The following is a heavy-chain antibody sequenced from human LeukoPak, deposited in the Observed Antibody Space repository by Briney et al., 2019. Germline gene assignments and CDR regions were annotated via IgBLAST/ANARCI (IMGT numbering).Heavy chain of an antibody. Sequence: KSSETLSLTCAVYGGSFSGYYWSWIRQPPGKGLEWIGEINHSGSTNYNPSLKSRVTISVDTSKNQFSLKLSSVTAADTAVYYCARSPARSGYYYDAFDIWGQGTMVTVSS. CDR3: ARSPARSGYYYDAFDI. CDR1: GGSFSGYY. J-gene: IGHJ3*02. CDR2: INHSGST. D-gene: IGHD3-22*01. V-gene: IGHV4-34*01.